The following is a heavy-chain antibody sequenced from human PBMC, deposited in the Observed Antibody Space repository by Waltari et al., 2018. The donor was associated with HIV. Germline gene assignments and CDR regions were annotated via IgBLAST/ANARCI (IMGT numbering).Heavy chain of an antibody. CDR1: GYSITSHA. J-gene: IGHJ3*02. D-gene: IGHD5-12*01. Sequence: QVQLVQSGSELKKPGASVRVSCKASGYSITSHAINWVRQAPGQGLEWMGWLNTDTGNPTYAPGFTGRFVFSLDSSVSTAYLQISSLMVDDTAVYYCAIDAREDGYKLGAFDIWGQGTMVTVSS. CDR3: AIDAREDGYKLGAFDI. V-gene: IGHV7-4-1*02. CDR2: LNTDTGNP.